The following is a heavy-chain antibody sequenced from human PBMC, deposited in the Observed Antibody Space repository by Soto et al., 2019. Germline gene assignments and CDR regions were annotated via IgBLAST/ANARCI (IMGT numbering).Heavy chain of an antibody. J-gene: IGHJ6*02. CDR1: GFTFSSYA. CDR2: ISGSGGST. D-gene: IGHD6-13*01. Sequence: PGGSLRLSCAASGFTFSSYAMSWARQAPGKGLEWVSAISGSGGSTYYADSVKGRFTISRDNSKNTLYLQMNSLRAEDTAVYYCATLIAAAGLYYYYGMDVWGQGTTVTFSS. V-gene: IGHV3-23*01. CDR3: ATLIAAAGLYYYYGMDV.